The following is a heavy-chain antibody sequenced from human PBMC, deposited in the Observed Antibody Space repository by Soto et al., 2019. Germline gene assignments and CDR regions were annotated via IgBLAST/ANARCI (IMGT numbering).Heavy chain of an antibody. CDR2: INPSGGST. CDR1: GYTFPSYY. CDR3: ARDEIGPYYYDSSGYYGVGY. J-gene: IGHJ4*02. Sequence: ASVKVSCKASGYTFPSYYMHWVRQAPGQGLEWMGIINPSGGSTSYAQKFQGRVTMTRDTSTSTVYMELSSLRSEDTAVYYCARDEIGPYYYDSSGYYGVGYWGQGTLVTVSS. V-gene: IGHV1-46*01. D-gene: IGHD3-22*01.